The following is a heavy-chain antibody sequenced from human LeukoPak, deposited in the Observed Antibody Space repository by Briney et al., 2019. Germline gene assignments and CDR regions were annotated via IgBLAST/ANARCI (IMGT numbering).Heavy chain of an antibody. V-gene: IGHV4-39*01. D-gene: IGHD2-15*01. Sequence: PSETLSLTCTVSGGSISSSSYYWGWSRQPPGKGREWIVSIYYSGSTYYNPSLKSRLTISVDTSTNQFSLKLSSVTAADTAVYYCARGYCSGGSCYSYYYYNYMDVWGKGTTVTVSS. J-gene: IGHJ6*03. CDR2: IYYSGST. CDR1: GGSISSSSYY. CDR3: ARGYCSGGSCYSYYYYNYMDV.